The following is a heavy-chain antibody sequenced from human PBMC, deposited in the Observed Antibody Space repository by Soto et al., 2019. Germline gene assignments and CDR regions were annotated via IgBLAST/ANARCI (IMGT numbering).Heavy chain of an antibody. V-gene: IGHV4-31*03. D-gene: IGHD3-22*01. J-gene: IGHJ3*02. CDR1: GGSISSGGYY. CDR3: ARETGSLYPYYYDSSGYYYGDAFDI. CDR2: IYYSGST. Sequence: SETLSLTCTVSGGSISSGGYYWSWIRQHPGKGLEWIGYIYYSGSTYYNPSLKSRVTISVDTSKNQFSLKLSSVTAADTAVYYCARETGSLYPYYYDSSGYYYGDAFDIWGQGTMVTVSS.